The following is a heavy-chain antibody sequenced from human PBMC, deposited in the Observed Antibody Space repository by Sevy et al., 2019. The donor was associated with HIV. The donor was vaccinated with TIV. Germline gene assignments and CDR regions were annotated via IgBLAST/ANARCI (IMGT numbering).Heavy chain of an antibody. J-gene: IGHJ6*02. Sequence: SETLSLTCTVSGGSISSYYWSWIRQPPGKGLEWIGYIYYSGSTNYNPSLKSRVTISVDTSKNQFSLKLSSVTAADTAVYDCASSTIAVAGRVYYYYGMDVWGQGTTVTVSS. CDR1: GGSISSYY. V-gene: IGHV4-59*13. CDR3: ASSTIAVAGRVYYYYGMDV. CDR2: IYYSGST. D-gene: IGHD6-19*01.